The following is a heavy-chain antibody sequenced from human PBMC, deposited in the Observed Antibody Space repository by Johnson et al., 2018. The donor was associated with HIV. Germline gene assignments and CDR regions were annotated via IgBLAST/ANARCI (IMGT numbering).Heavy chain of an antibody. Sequence: VQLVESGGGLVQPGGSLRLSCAASGFSVSSYYMTWVRQAPGKGLEWVSVLFSGGTTYYADSLKGRFTISRDNSKNTVYRQMNSLRGEDTAIYYCARACRDGHTCDAFDIWGQGTMVTVSS. J-gene: IGHJ3*02. CDR2: LFSGGTT. CDR3: ARACRDGHTCDAFDI. V-gene: IGHV3-66*01. CDR1: GFSVSSYY. D-gene: IGHD5-24*01.